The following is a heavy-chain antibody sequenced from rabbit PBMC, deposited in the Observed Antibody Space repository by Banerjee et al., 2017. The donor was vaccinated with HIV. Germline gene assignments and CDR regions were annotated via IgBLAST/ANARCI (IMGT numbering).Heavy chain of an antibody. CDR3: ARARDWTIDL. Sequence: WIGCINTYTVNTVYACWAKGSFTITITSSTTVTLQMTSLTAADTATYYCARARDWTIDLWGQGTLVTVS. V-gene: IGHV1S40*01. J-gene: IGHJ3*01. CDR2: INTYTVNT. D-gene: IGHD4-1*01.